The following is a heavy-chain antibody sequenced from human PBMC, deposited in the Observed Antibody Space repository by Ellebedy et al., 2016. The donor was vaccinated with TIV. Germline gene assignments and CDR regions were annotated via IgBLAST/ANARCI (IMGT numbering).Heavy chain of an antibody. J-gene: IGHJ4*02. CDR3: VKGYCINGVCYHFDY. Sequence: SLKISCAASGFTFSTYWIHWVRQAPGKGLEWVSGISWNGRSLGYVDSVKGRFTISRDNAKNSLYLQMNSLRSEDTALYYCVKGYCINGVCYHFDYWGQGIQVTVSS. V-gene: IGHV3-9*01. CDR2: ISWNGRSL. CDR1: GFTFSTYW. D-gene: IGHD2-8*01.